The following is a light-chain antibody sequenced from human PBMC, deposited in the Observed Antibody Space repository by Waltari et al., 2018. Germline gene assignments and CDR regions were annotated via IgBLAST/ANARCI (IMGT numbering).Light chain of an antibody. CDR3: QQYDNWPPFT. CDR1: RSVSTN. CDR2: GAS. Sequence: EIVMTQSAATLSVSPGERATLSCRASRSVSTNLAWYQQKPGQPPRLLIFGASTRATGVPARFSGSGSGTEFTLTISTMQFEDSAVYYCQQYDNWPPFTVGGGTKVEIK. V-gene: IGKV3-15*01. J-gene: IGKJ4*01.